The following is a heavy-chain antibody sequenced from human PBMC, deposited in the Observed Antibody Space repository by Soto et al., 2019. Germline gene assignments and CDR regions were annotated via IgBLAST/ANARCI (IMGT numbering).Heavy chain of an antibody. CDR2: INPSGGST. Sequence: QVQLVQSGAEVKKPGASVKVSCKASGCTFTNYDIHWVRQAPGQGLEWMGRINPSGGSTNYAQNFQGRVTLPREKSTSTVYKELRSLRSEDTAVYYCERGGQEMATIGGFDYWGQGNLVTVYS. V-gene: IGHV1-46*01. J-gene: IGHJ4*02. D-gene: IGHD5-12*01. CDR3: ERGGQEMATIGGFDY. CDR1: GCTFTNYD.